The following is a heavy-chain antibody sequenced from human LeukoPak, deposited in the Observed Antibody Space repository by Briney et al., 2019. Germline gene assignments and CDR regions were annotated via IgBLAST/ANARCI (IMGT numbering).Heavy chain of an antibody. V-gene: IGHV3-48*01. CDR2: ISSSSSTT. CDR1: GVTFSSYS. CDR3: AVSFDY. J-gene: IGHJ4*02. D-gene: IGHD5/OR15-5a*01. Sequence: GGSLRLSCAASGVTFSSYSMNWVREAPGKGLEWVSHISSSSSTTYYADSVKGRFTISRDNAKNSLYLQMNRLRAEDTAVYYCAVSFDYWGQGTLVTVSS.